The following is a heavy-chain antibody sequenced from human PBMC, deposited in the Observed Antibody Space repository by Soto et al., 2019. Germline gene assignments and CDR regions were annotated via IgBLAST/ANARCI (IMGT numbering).Heavy chain of an antibody. CDR3: ARLSLVDILAGLDP. CDR1: GGSISSGDYY. J-gene: IGHJ5*02. Sequence: PSETLSLTCTVSGGSISSGDYYWSWIRQSPGKGLEWIGYIYYSGSTYYNPSLKSRVTISVDASKNQFSLKLSSVTAADTAVYYCARLSLVDILAGLDPWGQGTLVTV. V-gene: IGHV4-30-4*01. CDR2: IYYSGST. D-gene: IGHD3-9*01.